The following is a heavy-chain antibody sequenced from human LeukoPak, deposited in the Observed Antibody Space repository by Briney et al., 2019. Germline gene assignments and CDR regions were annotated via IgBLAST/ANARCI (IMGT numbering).Heavy chain of an antibody. CDR2: ISSSSSYI. CDR3: ARDGDILTGYYPHYYMDV. CDR1: GFTFSSYS. D-gene: IGHD3-9*01. V-gene: IGHV3-21*01. J-gene: IGHJ6*03. Sequence: GESLRLSCAASGFTFSSYSMNWVRQAPGKGLEWVSSISSSSSYIYYADSVKGRFTISRDNAKNSLYLQMNSLRAEDTAVYYCARDGDILTGYYPHYYMDVWGKGTTVTVSS.